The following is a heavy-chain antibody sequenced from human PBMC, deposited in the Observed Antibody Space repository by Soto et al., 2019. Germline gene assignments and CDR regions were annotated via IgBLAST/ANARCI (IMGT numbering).Heavy chain of an antibody. J-gene: IGHJ5*02. CDR2: ISSSGGST. V-gene: IGHV3-23*01. Sequence: EVQLLESGGGLVQPGGSLRLSCAASGFTFSTYAMSWVRQAPGKGLEWVSTISSSGGSTHYADSVKGRFTISRDNSKNTLYLQMNSLRAEDTAVYYCAKFYDGNSAHTYTIDTWGQGTLVTVSS. D-gene: IGHD3-10*01. CDR1: GFTFSTYA. CDR3: AKFYDGNSAHTYTIDT.